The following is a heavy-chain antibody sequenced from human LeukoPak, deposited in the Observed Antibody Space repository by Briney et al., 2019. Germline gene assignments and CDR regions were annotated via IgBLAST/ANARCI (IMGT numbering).Heavy chain of an antibody. D-gene: IGHD3-22*01. J-gene: IGHJ3*02. CDR2: ISSSSSYI. CDR3: VRVIAMVVVPDAFDI. CDR1: GHTLNSDH. V-gene: IGHV3-21*01. Sequence: NPGGSLRLSCTASGHTLNSDHMKRPRQAPGKGLEWVSSISSSSSYIYYADSVKGRFTISRDNAKNSLYLQMNSLRAEDTAVYYSVRVIAMVVVPDAFDIWGQGTMVTVSS.